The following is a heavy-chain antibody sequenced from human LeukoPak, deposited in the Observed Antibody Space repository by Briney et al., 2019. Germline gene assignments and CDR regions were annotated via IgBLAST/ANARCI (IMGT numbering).Heavy chain of an antibody. Sequence: SETLSLTCTVSGGSISSHYWSWVRQPAGKGLEWIGRIYSSGSTDYNPSLKSRVTMSVDTSKKQFSLNLRFVTAADTALYYCARMYSGTYGGIDYWGQGTLVTVSS. CDR3: ARMYSGTYGGIDY. CDR1: GGSISSHY. V-gene: IGHV4-4*07. D-gene: IGHD1-26*01. J-gene: IGHJ4*02. CDR2: IYSSGST.